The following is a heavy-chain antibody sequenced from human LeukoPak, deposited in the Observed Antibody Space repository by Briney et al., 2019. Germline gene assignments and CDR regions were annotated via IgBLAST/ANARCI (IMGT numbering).Heavy chain of an antibody. V-gene: IGHV3-21*01. D-gene: IGHD4-17*01. Sequence: GGSLRLSCAASGFTFSSYSINWVRQAPGKGLEWVSSISSSSSYIYYADSVKGRFTISRDNAKNSLYLQMNSLRAEDTAVYYCARDGSLDYAMNFDYWGQGTLVTVSS. J-gene: IGHJ4*02. CDR1: GFTFSSYS. CDR2: ISSSSSYI. CDR3: ARDGSLDYAMNFDY.